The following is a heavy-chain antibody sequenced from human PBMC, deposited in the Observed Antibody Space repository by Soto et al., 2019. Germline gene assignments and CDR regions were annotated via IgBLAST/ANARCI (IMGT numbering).Heavy chain of an antibody. CDR1: GFIFSGYW. CDR3: ARSVGRIPNPSLWSSLKNFDH. CDR2: INSDGSST. J-gene: IGHJ4*02. D-gene: IGHD1-26*01. Sequence: HPGGSLRLSCAASGFIFSGYWIHWVRQAPGKGLVWVSRINSDGSSTSYADSVKGRFTISRDNANDTLYLQMNSLRAEDTAVYYCARSVGRIPNPSLWSSLKNFDHWGQGSLVTVSS. V-gene: IGHV3-74*01.